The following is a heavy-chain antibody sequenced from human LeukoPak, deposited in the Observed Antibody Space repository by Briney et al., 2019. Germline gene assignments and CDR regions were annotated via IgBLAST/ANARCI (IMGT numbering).Heavy chain of an antibody. CDR3: ARGVAISSSGWYDTFDY. J-gene: IGHJ4*02. CDR1: GFTFSNSA. Sequence: GGPLRLSCAASGFTFSNSAMYWVRQAPGKGLEFVSVISTNGDRTYYADSVKGRFTISRDNSKNTLYLQMGSLRADDMAVYYCARGVAISSSGWYDTFDYWGQGALVTISS. V-gene: IGHV3-64*02. CDR2: ISTNGDRT. D-gene: IGHD6-19*01.